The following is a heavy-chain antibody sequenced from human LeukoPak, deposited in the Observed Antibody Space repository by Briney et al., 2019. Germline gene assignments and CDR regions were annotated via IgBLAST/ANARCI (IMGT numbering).Heavy chain of an antibody. CDR3: AKEQPLGSSWYYFDY. V-gene: IGHV3-9*01. D-gene: IGHD6-13*01. CDR2: ISWNSGSI. J-gene: IGHJ4*02. CDR1: GFTFDDYA. Sequence: GRSLRLSCAASGFTFDDYAMHWVRQAPGKGLEWVSGISWNSGSIGYADSVKGRFTISRDNAKNSLYLQMNSLRAEDTALYYCAKEQPLGSSWYYFDYWGQGTLVTVSS.